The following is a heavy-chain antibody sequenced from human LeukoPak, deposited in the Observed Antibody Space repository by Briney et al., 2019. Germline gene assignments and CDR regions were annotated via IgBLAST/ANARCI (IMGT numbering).Heavy chain of an antibody. CDR2: INSNSGAT. V-gene: IGHV1-2*02. Sequence: GASVKVSCKASGYTFTDYYIHWVRQAPGQGLEWMGWINSNSGATNYAQKSQGRVTMTRDTSISTAYMELTRLGSDDTAVYYCARDGSLGYWGQGTLVTVPS. J-gene: IGHJ4*02. D-gene: IGHD5-12*01. CDR1: GYTFTDYY. CDR3: ARDGSLGY.